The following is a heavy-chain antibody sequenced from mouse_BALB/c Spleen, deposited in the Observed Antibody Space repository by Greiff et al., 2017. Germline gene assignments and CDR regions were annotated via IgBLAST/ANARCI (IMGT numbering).Heavy chain of an antibody. Sequence: EVKLVESGAELVKPGASVKLSCTASGFNIKDTYMHWVKQRPEQGLEWIGRIDPANGNTKYDPKFQGKATITADTSSNTAYLQLSSLTSEDTAVYYCARWLITTVVEFDYWGQGTTLTVSS. CDR2: IDPANGNT. CDR1: GFNIKDTY. CDR3: ARWLITTVVEFDY. V-gene: IGHV14-3*02. J-gene: IGHJ2*01. D-gene: IGHD1-1*01.